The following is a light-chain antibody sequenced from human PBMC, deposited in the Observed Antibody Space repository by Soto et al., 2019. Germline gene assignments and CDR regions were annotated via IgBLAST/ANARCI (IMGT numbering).Light chain of an antibody. CDR3: AAWDDSLSGFV. V-gene: IGLV1-47*01. CDR2: RNN. J-gene: IGLJ1*01. CDR1: SSNTGSNY. Sequence: QSALTQPPSASGAPGQGVTISCSGSSSNTGSNYVYWYQQLPGTAPKLLIYRNNQRPSGVPDRFSGSKSGTSASLAISGLRSEDEADYSCAAWDDSLSGFVFGTGTKVTVL.